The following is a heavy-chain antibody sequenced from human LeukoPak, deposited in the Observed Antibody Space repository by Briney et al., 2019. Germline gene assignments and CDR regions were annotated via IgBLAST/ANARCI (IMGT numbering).Heavy chain of an antibody. CDR1: GFSVRKNY. D-gene: IGHD3-3*01. J-gene: IGHJ6*02. V-gene: IGHV3-53*04. CDR2: LYSGGTT. Sequence: GGSLRLSCEVSGFSVRKNYMSWVRQAPGKGLEWVSILYSGGTTYSADSVKGRFTISRHQSKNTLYLQLNSLRAEDTALYYCVFGTGETYYYYGMDVWGQGTTVTVSS. CDR3: VFGTGETYYYYGMDV.